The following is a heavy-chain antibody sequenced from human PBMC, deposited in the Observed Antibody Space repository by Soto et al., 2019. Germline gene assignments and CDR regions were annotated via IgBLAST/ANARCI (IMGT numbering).Heavy chain of an antibody. V-gene: IGHV3-23*01. CDR3: ARVVRDFDTLYGMDV. CDR2: IGGSGGNT. CDR1: GFTFSSYA. J-gene: IGHJ6*02. Sequence: EVQLLESGEGLVQPGGSLKLSCAASGFTFSSYAMSWVRQAPGKGLEWVSGIGGSGGNTYYADSVKGRFTISRDNSKNTLFLQMNSLRAEYTAEYYCARVVRDFDTLYGMDVWGQGTTVTVSS. D-gene: IGHD3-9*01.